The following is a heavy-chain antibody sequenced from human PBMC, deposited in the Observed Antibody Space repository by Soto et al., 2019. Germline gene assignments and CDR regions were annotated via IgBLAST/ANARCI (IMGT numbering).Heavy chain of an antibody. V-gene: IGHV2-70*13. J-gene: IGHJ6*02. Sequence: SGPTLVNPTETLTLTCTFSGFSLTSPGMCVSWIRRPPGKALEWLALIERDDDDKYYSTSLKTRLTISKDTRKNQMVLTMANMDPADTGTYYCARSIRGPRRFNGMDVWGQGTTVTVSS. CDR3: ARSIRGPRRFNGMDV. D-gene: IGHD1-20*01. CDR2: IERDDDDK. CDR1: GFSLTSPGMC.